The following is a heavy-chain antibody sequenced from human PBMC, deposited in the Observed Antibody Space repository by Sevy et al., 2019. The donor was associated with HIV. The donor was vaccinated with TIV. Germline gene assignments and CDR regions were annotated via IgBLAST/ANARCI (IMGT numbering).Heavy chain of an antibody. J-gene: IGHJ4*02. Sequence: GGSLRLSCTASGFTFGDYAMSWFRQAPGKGLEWVGFIRSEAYGGTTEYAASVKGRFTISRDDSKSIAYLQMNSLKTEDTAVYYCTRDQTTRHYFDYWGQGTLVTVSS. V-gene: IGHV3-49*03. CDR1: GFTFGDYA. D-gene: IGHD4-4*01. CDR3: TRDQTTRHYFDY. CDR2: IRSEAYGGTT.